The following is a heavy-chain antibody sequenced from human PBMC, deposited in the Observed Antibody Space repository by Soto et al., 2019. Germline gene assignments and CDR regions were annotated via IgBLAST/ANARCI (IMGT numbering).Heavy chain of an antibody. CDR2: INAGNGDT. CDR1: GYTFATYG. D-gene: IGHD4-17*01. Sequence: ASVKVSCKASGYTFATYGIHWVHQAPGQRLEWLGWINAGNGDTKYSQKFQGRVTITRDTSASTAYIELRSLRSEDTAVYYCARGGWQFGDYVYYYYYMDVWGKGTTVTVSS. V-gene: IGHV1-3*01. CDR3: ARGGWQFGDYVYYYYYMDV. J-gene: IGHJ6*03.